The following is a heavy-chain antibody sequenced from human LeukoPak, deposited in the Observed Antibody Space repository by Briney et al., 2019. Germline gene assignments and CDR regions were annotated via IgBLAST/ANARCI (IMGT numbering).Heavy chain of an antibody. CDR3: ARTYSRESGYDFVFHY. D-gene: IGHD5-12*01. V-gene: IGHV3-33*01. J-gene: IGHJ4*02. CDR1: GFTFSSYG. CDR2: ISYDGKNI. Sequence: GGSLRRSCAASGFTFSSYGMHWVRQAPGKGLEWVAAISYDGKNIHYVDSVKGRFTISRDSSKSTVYLQMNSLRAEDTAVYYCARTYSRESGYDFVFHYWGQGTLVTVSS.